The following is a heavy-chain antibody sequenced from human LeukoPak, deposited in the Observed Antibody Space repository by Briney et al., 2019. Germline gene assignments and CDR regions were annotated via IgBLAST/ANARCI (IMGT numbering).Heavy chain of an antibody. CDR3: ARDRGTIFEGVDAFDI. J-gene: IGHJ3*02. Sequence: GASVKVSCKASGYTFTTYAMNWVRQAPGQGLEWMGWINPNSGGTNYAQKFQGWVTMTRDTSISTAYMELSRLRSDDTAVYYCARDRGTIFEGVDAFDIWGQGTMVTVSS. D-gene: IGHD3-3*01. CDR1: GYTFTTYA. V-gene: IGHV1-2*04. CDR2: INPNSGGT.